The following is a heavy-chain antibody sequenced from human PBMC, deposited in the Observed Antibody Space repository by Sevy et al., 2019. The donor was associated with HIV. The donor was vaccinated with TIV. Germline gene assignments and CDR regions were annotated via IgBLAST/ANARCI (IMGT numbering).Heavy chain of an antibody. Sequence: ASVKVSCETSGYRFTDYYIHWVRQAPGQGLEWMGWINPNSGVTKSAKKFQDRVIMTKDTSISTVYMELRGLTFDDSAVYYCARDQEFCSTTTCYGGLDHWGHGSLVTVSS. CDR1: GYRFTDYY. J-gene: IGHJ4*01. V-gene: IGHV1-2*02. CDR3: ARDQEFCSTTTCYGGLDH. CDR2: INPNSGVT. D-gene: IGHD2-2*01.